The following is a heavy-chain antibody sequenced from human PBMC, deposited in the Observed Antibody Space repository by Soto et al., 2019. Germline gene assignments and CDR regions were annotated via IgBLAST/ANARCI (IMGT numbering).Heavy chain of an antibody. CDR1: GYTFTSYG. D-gene: IGHD3-10*01. CDR3: ARATLPHYYGSGSYAGKTPPKYVDP. J-gene: IGHJ5*02. CDR2: ISAYNGNT. V-gene: IGHV1-18*01. Sequence: ASVKVSCKASGYTFTSYGISWVRQAPGQGLEWMGWISAYNGNTNYAQKLQGRVTMTTDTSTSTAYMELRSLRSDDTAVYYCARATLPHYYGSGSYAGKTPPKYVDPWGQGTLVTVSS.